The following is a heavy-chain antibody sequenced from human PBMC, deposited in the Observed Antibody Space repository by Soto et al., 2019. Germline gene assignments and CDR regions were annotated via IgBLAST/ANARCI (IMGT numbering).Heavy chain of an antibody. CDR1: GFTVSSYA. CDR3: AGTYSYGKRTGYYYYGMDV. Sequence: GGSLRLSCAASGFTVSSYAMHWVRQAPGKGLEWVAVISYDGSNKYYADSVKGRFTISRDNSKNTLYLQMNSLRAEDTAVYYCAGTYSYGKRTGYYYYGMDVWGQGTTVTVSS. J-gene: IGHJ6*02. D-gene: IGHD5-18*01. CDR2: ISYDGSNK. V-gene: IGHV3-30-3*01.